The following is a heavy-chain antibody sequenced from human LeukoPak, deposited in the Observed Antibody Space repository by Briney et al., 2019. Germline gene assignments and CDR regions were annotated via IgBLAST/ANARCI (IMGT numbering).Heavy chain of an antibody. V-gene: IGHV3-23*01. Sequence: GGSLRLSCAASGFTFSSYSMNWVRQAPGKGLEWVSAISGSGGSTYYPDSVKGRFTISRDNSKNTLYLQMNSLRAEDTAVYYCAKPPALKIYYYYGMDICGQGTTVTVSS. CDR3: AKPPALKIYYYYGMDI. CDR1: GFTFSSYS. J-gene: IGHJ6*02. CDR2: ISGSGGST.